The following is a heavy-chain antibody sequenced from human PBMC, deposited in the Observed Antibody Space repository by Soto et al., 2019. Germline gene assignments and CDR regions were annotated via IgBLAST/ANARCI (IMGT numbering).Heavy chain of an antibody. CDR2: INPNSGGT. CDR1: GYTFTGYY. V-gene: IGHV1-2*02. CDR3: AREGDRGVISGSYYGMDV. Sequence: VASVKVSCKASGYTFTGYYMHWVRQAPGQGLEWMGWINPNSGGTNYAQKFQGRVTMTRDTSISTAYMELSRLRSDDTAVYYCAREGDRGVISGSYYGMDVWGQGTTVTVSS. J-gene: IGHJ6*02. D-gene: IGHD3-10*01.